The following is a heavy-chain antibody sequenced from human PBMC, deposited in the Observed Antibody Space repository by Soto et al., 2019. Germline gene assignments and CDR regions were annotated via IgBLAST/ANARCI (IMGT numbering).Heavy chain of an antibody. Sequence: ASVKVSCKASGYTFTSYAMHWVRQAPGQRLEWVGWINAGNGNTKYSQKFQGRVTITRDTSASTAYMELSSLRSEDTAVYYCARDPPPWGGNYYYYYGMDVWGQGTTVTVS. CDR1: GYTFTSYA. V-gene: IGHV1-3*01. CDR3: ARDPPPWGGNYYYYYGMDV. CDR2: INAGNGNT. D-gene: IGHD7-27*01. J-gene: IGHJ6*02.